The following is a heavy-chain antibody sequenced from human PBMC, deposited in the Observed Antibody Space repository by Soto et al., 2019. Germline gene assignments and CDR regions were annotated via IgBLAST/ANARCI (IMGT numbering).Heavy chain of an antibody. V-gene: IGHV4-4*07. CDR2: IYATGTT. J-gene: IGHJ5*02. D-gene: IGHD2-8*01. CDR3: VRDCTKTLRDWFDP. Sequence: QVQLQESGPGLVKPSETLSLTCTVSGASISGFYWSWIRKSAGKGLEWIGRIYATGTTDYNPSLKGRVMMSVDTSKKQFSLKLRSVTAADTAVYYCVRDCTKTLRDWFDPWGQGISVTVSS. CDR1: GASISGFY.